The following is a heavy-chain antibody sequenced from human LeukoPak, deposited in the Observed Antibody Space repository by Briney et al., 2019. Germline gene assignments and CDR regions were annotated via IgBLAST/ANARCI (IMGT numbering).Heavy chain of an antibody. V-gene: IGHV4-34*01. Sequence: PSETLSLTCAVYGGSFSGYYWSWIRQPPGKGLEWIGEINHSGGTNYNPSLKSRVTISVDTSKNQFSLKLSSVTVADTAVYYCARDGPLAHYDYWGQGTLVTVSS. CDR1: GGSFSGYY. D-gene: IGHD3-3*02. CDR3: ARDGPLAHYDY. CDR2: INHSGGT. J-gene: IGHJ4*02.